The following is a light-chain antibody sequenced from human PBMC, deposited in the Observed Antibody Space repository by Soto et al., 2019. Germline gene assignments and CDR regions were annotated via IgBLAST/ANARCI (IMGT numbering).Light chain of an antibody. CDR3: KKYNSAPRT. CDR1: QGISNY. Sequence: DIQMTQSPSSLSASVGDRVTITCRASQGISNYLAWYQQKPGKVPKLLIYAASTLQSGVPSRFSGSGSGTEFTLTISSLQPEIVATYDCKKYNSAPRTLGQGTKVEIK. V-gene: IGKV1-27*01. J-gene: IGKJ1*01. CDR2: AAS.